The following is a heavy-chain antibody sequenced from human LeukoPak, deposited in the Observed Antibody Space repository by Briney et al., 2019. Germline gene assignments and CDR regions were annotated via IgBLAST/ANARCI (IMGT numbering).Heavy chain of an antibody. D-gene: IGHD2-21*02. Sequence: PSETLSLTCTVSGGSISSYYWSWIRQPPRKGLEWIGYIYYSGSTNYNPSPKSRVTISVDTSKNLFSLKLNSVTAADTAVYYCARSNYCGGDCYSWDSWGQGTLVTVSS. J-gene: IGHJ4*02. CDR3: ARSNYCGGDCYSWDS. CDR1: GGSISSYY. CDR2: IYYSGST. V-gene: IGHV4-59*08.